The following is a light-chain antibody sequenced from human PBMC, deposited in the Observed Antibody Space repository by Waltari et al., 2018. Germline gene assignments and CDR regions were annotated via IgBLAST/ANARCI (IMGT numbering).Light chain of an antibody. V-gene: IGKV3-20*01. CDR3: QQYNYSPRT. Sequence: VLTQSPGTPSLSPGERATLSCRASQSVSNTYLAWYQRKPGQAPRLLIYGASSRATGIPARFSGSGSGTEFTLTINALEPEDSAVYFCQQYNYSPRTFGGGTRVEIK. CDR1: QSVSNTY. CDR2: GAS. J-gene: IGKJ4*01.